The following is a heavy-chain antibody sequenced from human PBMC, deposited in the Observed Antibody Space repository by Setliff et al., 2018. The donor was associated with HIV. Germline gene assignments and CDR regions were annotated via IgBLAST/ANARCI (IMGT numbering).Heavy chain of an antibody. CDR2: IYRYGSP. CDR3: ARGGRSDGYHIAS. Sequence: PSETLSLTCTVSGGSISSYFWTWIRQSPEKGLEWIGYIYRYGSPNYNPSLQSRVTLSVGTSKNQFSLTLTSVTAADTAVYYCARGGRSDGYHIASWGQGILVTVSS. CDR1: GGSISSYF. V-gene: IGHV4-59*01. J-gene: IGHJ4*02. D-gene: IGHD2-15*01.